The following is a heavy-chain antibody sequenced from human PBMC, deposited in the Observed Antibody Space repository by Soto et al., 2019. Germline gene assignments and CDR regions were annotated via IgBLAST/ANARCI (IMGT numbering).Heavy chain of an antibody. CDR3: ARFSHYYDSSGYYPDY. J-gene: IGHJ4*02. Sequence: SQTLPLTCSVSGGSISSGGYYWSWIRQHPGKGLEWIGYIYYSGSTYYNPSLKSRVTISVDTSKNQFSLKLSSVTAADTAVYYCARFSHYYDSSGYYPDYWGQGTLVTVSP. D-gene: IGHD3-22*01. CDR1: GGSISSGGYY. CDR2: IYYSGST. V-gene: IGHV4-31*03.